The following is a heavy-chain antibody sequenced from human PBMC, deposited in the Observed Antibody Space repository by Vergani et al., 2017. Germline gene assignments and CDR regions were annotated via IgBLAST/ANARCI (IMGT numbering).Heavy chain of an antibody. CDR2: IGHSGSPI. CDR3: AKHFRGWGIDY. D-gene: IGHD3-16*01. V-gene: IGHV3-11*01. CDR1: GFIFSDYY. Sequence: VQLVESGGGLVKPGGSLRLSCADSGFIFSDYYMSWIRQAPGKGLEWISYIGHSGSPIFYADSVKGRFTISRDNAKNSLYLQMNGLRTDDTATYYCAKHFRGWGIDYWGQGTEVIVSS. J-gene: IGHJ4*02.